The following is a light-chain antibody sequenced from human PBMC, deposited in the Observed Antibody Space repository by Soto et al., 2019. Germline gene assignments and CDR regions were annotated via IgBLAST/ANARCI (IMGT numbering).Light chain of an antibody. CDR3: QQSFSTLWA. CDR2: TAS. CDR1: QSISWY. V-gene: IGKV1-39*01. Sequence: DIQMTQSPSSLSASVGDRVTITCRASQSISWYLNWYQQKPGKAPKLLIYTASSLQSGVPSRFSGSGSGTDFTLTITSLQPEYFATYYCQQSFSTLWAFGQGTKVEIK. J-gene: IGKJ1*01.